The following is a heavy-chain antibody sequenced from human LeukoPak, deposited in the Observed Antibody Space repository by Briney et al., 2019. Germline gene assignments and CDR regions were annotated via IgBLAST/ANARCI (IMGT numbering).Heavy chain of an antibody. CDR3: ARVQDCGGDCTDI. V-gene: IGHV1-8*01. Sequence: ASVKVSCKASGYTFTSYDINWVRQATGQGREWMGWMNPNSGNTGYAQKFQGRVTMTRNTSISTAYMELSSLRSEDTAVYYCARVQDCGGDCTDIWGQGTMVTVSS. J-gene: IGHJ3*02. D-gene: IGHD2-21*02. CDR1: GYTFTSYD. CDR2: MNPNSGNT.